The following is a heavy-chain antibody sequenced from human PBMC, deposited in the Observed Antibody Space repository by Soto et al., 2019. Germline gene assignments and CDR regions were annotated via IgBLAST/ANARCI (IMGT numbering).Heavy chain of an antibody. CDR3: ARDLLDFWSGYLPETYYGMDV. J-gene: IGHJ6*02. CDR1: GFTFSSYG. CDR2: IWYDGSNK. V-gene: IGHV3-33*01. D-gene: IGHD3-3*01. Sequence: GGSLRLSCAASGFTFSSYGMHWVRRAPGKGLEWVAVIWYDGSNKYYADSVKGRFTISRDNSKNTVYLQMNSLRAEDTAVYYCARDLLDFWSGYLPETYYGMDVWGQGTTVTVSS.